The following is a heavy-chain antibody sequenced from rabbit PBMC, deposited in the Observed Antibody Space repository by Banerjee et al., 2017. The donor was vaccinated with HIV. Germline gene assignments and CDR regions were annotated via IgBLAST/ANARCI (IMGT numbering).Heavy chain of an antibody. CDR2: IYAGSSGTT. D-gene: IGHD4-1*01. Sequence: QEQLVESGGGLVQPEGSLTLTCTASGSTLSSYWICWVRQAPGKGLEWIACIYAGSSGTTEYASWAKGRFTISKTSSPTVTLQMTSLTAADTATYFCARDLAGVTGWNFNLWGQGTLVTVS. CDR3: ARDLAGVTGWNFNL. CDR1: GSTLSSYW. J-gene: IGHJ4*01. V-gene: IGHV1S45*01.